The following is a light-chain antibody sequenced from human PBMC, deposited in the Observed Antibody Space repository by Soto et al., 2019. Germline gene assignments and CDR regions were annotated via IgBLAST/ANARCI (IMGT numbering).Light chain of an antibody. Sequence: EIVLTQSPGTLSLSPGEGATLSCRASQSVSSFLAWYQQKPGQAPRLLIYGASTRATGIPARFSGSGSGTEFTLTISSLQSEDFAVYYCQQYSNWPPWTFGQGTKVDIK. CDR2: GAS. CDR1: QSVSSF. CDR3: QQYSNWPPWT. J-gene: IGKJ1*01. V-gene: IGKV3-15*01.